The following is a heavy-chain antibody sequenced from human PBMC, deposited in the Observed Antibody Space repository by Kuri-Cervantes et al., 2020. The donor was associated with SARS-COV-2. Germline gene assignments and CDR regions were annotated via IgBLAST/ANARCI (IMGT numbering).Heavy chain of an antibody. J-gene: IGHJ6*02. CDR2: IYFSGST. D-gene: IGHD6-19*01. CDR3: AREVSSGWTVGMDV. Sequence: SETLSLTCAVYGGSFSGYYWSWIRQPPGKGLEWIGYIYFSGSTKCNPSLESRVTISVDTSKNQFSLKLSSVTAADTAVYYCAREVSSGWTVGMDVWGQGTTVTVSS. V-gene: IGHV4-59*01. CDR1: GGSFSGYY.